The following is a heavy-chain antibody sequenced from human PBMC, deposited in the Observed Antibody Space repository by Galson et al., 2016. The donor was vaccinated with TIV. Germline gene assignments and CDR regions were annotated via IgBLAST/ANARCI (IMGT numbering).Heavy chain of an antibody. J-gene: IGHJ5*01. D-gene: IGHD1/OR15-1a*01. CDR3: AKVKIGVGNNMVFDS. V-gene: IGHV3-23*01. CDR2: IIGTTGDT. Sequence: SLRLSCAASGFTFSTYAMSWVRQAPGKGLEWVSAIIGTTGDTSYTDSVKGRFTISRDISKNTLFLQMNSLRAEDSAMYYCAKVKIGVGNNMVFDSWGQGTLVTVSS. CDR1: GFTFSTYA.